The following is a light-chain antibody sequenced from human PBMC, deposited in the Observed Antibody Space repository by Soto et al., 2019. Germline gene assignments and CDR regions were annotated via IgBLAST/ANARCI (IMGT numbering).Light chain of an antibody. V-gene: IGKV1-5*01. J-gene: IGKJ1*01. CDR2: DAS. CDR3: QQYNTYSGT. Sequence: DIHMTQSPSSVSASVGDRVTVTCRASQDITTYLAWYQQKPGKAPNLLIYDASTLESGVPSRFSGSGSGTEFTLTISNLQPDDSATYFCQQYNTYSGTFGQGTKVDIK. CDR1: QDITTY.